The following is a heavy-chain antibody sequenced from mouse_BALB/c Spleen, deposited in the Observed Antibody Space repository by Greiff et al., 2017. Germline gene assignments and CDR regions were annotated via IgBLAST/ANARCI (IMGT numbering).Heavy chain of an antibody. CDR1: GFSLTGYG. CDR2: IWGDGST. J-gene: IGHJ3*01. D-gene: IGHD1-1*01. Sequence: QVQLQQSGPGLVAPSQSLSITCTVSGFSLTGYGVNWVRQPPGKGLEWLGMIWGDGSTDYNSALKSRLSISKDNSKSQVFLKMNSLQTDDTARYYCARDKDYYGSSPLAYWGQGTLVTVSA. CDR3: ARDKDYYGSSPLAY. V-gene: IGHV2-6-7*01.